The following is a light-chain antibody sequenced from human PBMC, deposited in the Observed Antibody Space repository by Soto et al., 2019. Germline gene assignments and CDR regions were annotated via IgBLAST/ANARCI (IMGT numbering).Light chain of an antibody. J-gene: IGKJ1*01. V-gene: IGKV1-39*01. CDR3: KQSYSTPRT. CDR1: QHISTY. CDR2: AAS. Sequence: DIQMTQSPSSLSASVGDRVTITCRAGQHISTYLNWYQQKPGKAPKLLIYAASSLQSGVQSTFSGSGSGTDFTLTISSLQPEDFATYYCKQSYSTPRTFGQGTKVDIK.